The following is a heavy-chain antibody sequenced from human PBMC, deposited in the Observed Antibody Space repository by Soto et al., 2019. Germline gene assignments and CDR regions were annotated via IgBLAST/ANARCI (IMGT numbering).Heavy chain of an antibody. V-gene: IGHV3-30-3*01. CDR3: ARDRTGVDYYYGMDV. D-gene: IGHD7-27*01. J-gene: IGHJ6*02. CDR2: ISYDGSNK. Sequence: GGSLRLSCAASGFTFSSYAMHWVRQAPGKGLEWVAVISYDGSNKYYADSVKGRFTISRDNSKNTLYLQMNSLRAEDTAVYYCARDRTGVDYYYGMDVWGQGTTVTVSS. CDR1: GFTFSSYA.